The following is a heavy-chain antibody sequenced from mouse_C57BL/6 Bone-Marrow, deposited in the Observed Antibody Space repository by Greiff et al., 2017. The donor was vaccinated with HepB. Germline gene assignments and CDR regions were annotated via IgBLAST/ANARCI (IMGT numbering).Heavy chain of an antibody. J-gene: IGHJ4*01. CDR1: GFSFTSYG. Sequence: VQLQQSGPGLVQPSQCLSITCTVSGFSFTSYGVHWVRQSPGKGLEWLGLIWSGGSTDYNAAFISRLSISTDDPKSKVFFKMNSMQADDTAVYYCARTFAPAELLRDMDYWGQGTSVTVSS. D-gene: IGHD1-1*01. V-gene: IGHV2-2*01. CDR2: IWSGGST. CDR3: ARTFAPAELLRDMDY.